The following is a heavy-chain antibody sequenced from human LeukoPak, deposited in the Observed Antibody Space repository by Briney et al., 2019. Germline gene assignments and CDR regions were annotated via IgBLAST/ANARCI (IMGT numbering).Heavy chain of an antibody. J-gene: IGHJ4*02. D-gene: IGHD1-26*01. CDR1: GGSISTYY. CDR3: ARWEMRYFDY. V-gene: IGHV4-59*01. CDR2: IYYSGST. Sequence: SETLSLTCTVPGGSISTYYWSWIRQPPGKGLEWIGYIYYSGSTNYNPSLKSRVTISVDTSKNQFSLKLSSVTAADTAVYYCARWEMRYFDYWGQGTLVTVSS.